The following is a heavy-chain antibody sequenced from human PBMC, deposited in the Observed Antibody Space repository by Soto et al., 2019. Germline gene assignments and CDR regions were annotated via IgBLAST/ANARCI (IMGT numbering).Heavy chain of an antibody. CDR3: ARGGEWTTVTTSRYYYYYYGMDV. CDR2: TYYRSKWYN. D-gene: IGHD4-17*01. CDR1: GDSVSSNSAA. Sequence: SQTLSLTCAISGDSVSSNSAAWNWIRQSPSRGLEWLGRTYYRSKWYNDYAVSVKSRITINPDTSKNQFSLQLNSVTPEDTAVYYCARGGEWTTVTTSRYYYYYYGMDVWGQGTTVTVSS. V-gene: IGHV6-1*01. J-gene: IGHJ6*02.